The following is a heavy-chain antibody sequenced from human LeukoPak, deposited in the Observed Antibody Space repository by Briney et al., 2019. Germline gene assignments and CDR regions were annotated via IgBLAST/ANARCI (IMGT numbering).Heavy chain of an antibody. CDR1: GYTFASFD. CDR3: ARGYWSSGWSSYYYMDV. Sequence: ASVKVSCKASGYTFASFDINWVRQATGQGLEWMGWVNPNSGNAGYAQKFQGRVTMTRNTSISTAYVELNSLTSEDTAVYYCARGYWSSGWSSYYYMDVWGKGTTVTISS. J-gene: IGHJ6*03. V-gene: IGHV1-8*01. CDR2: VNPNSGNA. D-gene: IGHD6-13*01.